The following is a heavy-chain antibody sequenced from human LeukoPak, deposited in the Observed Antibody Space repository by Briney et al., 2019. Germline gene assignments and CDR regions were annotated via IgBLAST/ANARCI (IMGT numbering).Heavy chain of an antibody. CDR1: GYTFTRSY. D-gene: IGHD1-26*01. CDR3: ARGGTYYPCIDY. V-gene: IGHV1-18*01. J-gene: IGHJ4*02. CDR2: ISAYNGKT. Sequence: ASVKVSCKASGYTFTRSYINWVRQAPGQGLEWMGWISAYNGKTSYAQKFQGRVTMTTDSSTNTAYMDLTSVRSDDTAVYYCARGGTYYPCIDYWGQGTLVTVSS.